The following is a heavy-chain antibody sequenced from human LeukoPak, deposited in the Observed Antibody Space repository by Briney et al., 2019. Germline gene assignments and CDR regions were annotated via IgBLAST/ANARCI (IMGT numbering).Heavy chain of an antibody. D-gene: IGHD7-27*01. CDR2: IYYSGST. Sequence: SETLSLTCTVSGGSISSSSYYWGWIRQPPGKGLEWIGSIYYSGSTYYNPSLKSRVTISVDTSKNQFSLKLSSVTAADTAVYYCASWADARDDYWGQGTLVTVSS. J-gene: IGHJ4*02. CDR3: ASWADARDDY. CDR1: GGSISSSSYY. V-gene: IGHV4-39*01.